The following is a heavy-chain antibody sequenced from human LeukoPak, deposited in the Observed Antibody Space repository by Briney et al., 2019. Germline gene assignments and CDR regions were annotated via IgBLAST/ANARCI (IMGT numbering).Heavy chain of an antibody. V-gene: IGHV3-23*01. CDR1: GFTFSSYA. CDR3: AKAEYGDYGVFDL. J-gene: IGHJ4*02. Sequence: PGGSLRLSCAASGFTFSSYAMNWVRQAPGKGLEWVSTISSSGGVTYYADSVKGRFTISRDNSKSTLYLQMNSLRAEDTAVYYCAKAEYGDYGVFDLWGQGTLVTVSS. CDR2: ISSSGGVT. D-gene: IGHD4/OR15-4a*01.